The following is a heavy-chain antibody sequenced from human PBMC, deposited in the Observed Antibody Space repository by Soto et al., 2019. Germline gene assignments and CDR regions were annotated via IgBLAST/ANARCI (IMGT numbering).Heavy chain of an antibody. CDR1: GGSISSGGYY. CDR2: IYYSGST. V-gene: IGHV4-31*03. Sequence: ATETLSLTCTVSGGSISSGGYYWSWIRQHPGKGLEWIGYIYYSGSTYYNPSLKSRVTISVDTSKNQFSLKLSYVTAADTAVYYCARVVVPSAILGYYYYRMHVWCQANTVTVSS. D-gene: IGHD2-2*01. CDR3: ARVVVPSAILGYYYYRMHV. J-gene: IGHJ6*02.